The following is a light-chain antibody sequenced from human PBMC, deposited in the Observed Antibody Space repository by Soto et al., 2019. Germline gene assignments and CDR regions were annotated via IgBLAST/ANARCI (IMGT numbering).Light chain of an antibody. Sequence: QSALTQPASVSGSPGQSITISCTGTSSDVGNYNYVSWYKQNTGKAPKLMIYDVSYRPSGVSNRFSGFKSGNTASLTISGLQAEDEGDYYCSSYTSSSTVVFGGGTKLTVL. V-gene: IGLV2-14*01. J-gene: IGLJ2*01. CDR1: SSDVGNYNY. CDR3: SSYTSSSTVV. CDR2: DVS.